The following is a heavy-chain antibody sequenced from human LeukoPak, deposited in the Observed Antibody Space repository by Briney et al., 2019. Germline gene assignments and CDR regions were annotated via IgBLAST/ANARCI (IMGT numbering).Heavy chain of an antibody. CDR2: IYTSGST. CDR3: ATRVAMVDY. CDR1: GGSISSGSYY. D-gene: IGHD5-12*01. J-gene: IGHJ4*02. Sequence: ASQTLSLTCTVSGGSISSGSYYWSWIRQPAGKGLEWIGRIYTSGSTNYNPSLKSPVTISVDTSKNQFSLKLSSVTAADTAVYYCATRVAMVDYWGQGTLVTVSS. V-gene: IGHV4-61*02.